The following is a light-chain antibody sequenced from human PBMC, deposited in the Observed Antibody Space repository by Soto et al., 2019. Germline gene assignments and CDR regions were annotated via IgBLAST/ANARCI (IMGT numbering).Light chain of an antibody. CDR1: QDISDH. J-gene: IGKJ1*01. CDR3: QKLVSSPWM. V-gene: IGKV1-27*01. Sequence: DFQMTQSPSYLSASIGDRVTVSCRASQDISDHVAWYQQKPGKPPKLLIYSASTLYSGVPSRFSGSGSGTNFTLTIGSVQPEDFATYYCQKLVSSPWMFGQGTKVDI. CDR2: SAS.